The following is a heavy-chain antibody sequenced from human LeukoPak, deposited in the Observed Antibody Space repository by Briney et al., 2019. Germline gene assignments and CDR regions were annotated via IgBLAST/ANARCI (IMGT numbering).Heavy chain of an antibody. CDR1: GGSISNYY. J-gene: IGHJ6*02. CDR3: ARGYDIDV. V-gene: IGHV4-59*01. Sequence: SETLSLTCTVSGGSISNYYWSWIRQPPGKALEWIGYIYYTGTTKYNPSLKSRATISLDTSKNQFSLKLTSVTAADTALFFCARGYDIDVWGQRTTVTVSS. CDR2: IYYTGTT.